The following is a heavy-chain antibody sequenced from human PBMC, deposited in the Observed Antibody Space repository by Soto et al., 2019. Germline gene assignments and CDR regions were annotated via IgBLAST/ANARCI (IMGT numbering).Heavy chain of an antibody. J-gene: IGHJ4*02. CDR3: ARVQHPAYFDN. Sequence: SETLSLTCAVYGGSFSGYYWTWIRQPPGTGLEWIGEINHSGSTNYNPSLKSRVTISVDTSKNQFSLHLSSVTPEDTAVYYCARVQHPAYFDNWGQGTPVTVSS. CDR2: INHSGST. V-gene: IGHV4-34*01. CDR1: GGSFSGYY.